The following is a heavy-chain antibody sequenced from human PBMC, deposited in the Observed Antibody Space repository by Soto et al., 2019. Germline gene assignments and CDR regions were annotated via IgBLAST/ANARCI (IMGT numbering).Heavy chain of an antibody. D-gene: IGHD3-3*01. J-gene: IGHJ4*02. Sequence: QVQLQESGPGLVKPSETLSLTCTVSGGSISPYYWSWIRQTPGKGLEWIGYVFYIGSTDYNPTLKSRVTISVDTPKNQFSLRLNSVTAADTAVYYCARHSTRSYFSSQFDYWGQGTLVTVSS. CDR1: GGSISPYY. V-gene: IGHV4-59*08. CDR2: VFYIGST. CDR3: ARHSTRSYFSSQFDY.